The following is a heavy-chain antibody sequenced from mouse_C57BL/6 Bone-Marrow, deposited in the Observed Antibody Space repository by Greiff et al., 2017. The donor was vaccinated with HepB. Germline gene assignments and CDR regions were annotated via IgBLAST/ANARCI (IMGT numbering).Heavy chain of an antibody. V-gene: IGHV5-4*01. CDR1: GFTFSSYA. J-gene: IGHJ1*03. Sequence: EVKLVESGGGLVKPGGSLKLSCAASGFTFSSYAMSWVRQTPEKRLEWVATISDGGSYSYYPDNVKGRFTISRDNAKNNLYLQMSHLKSEDTAMYYCAREGVTTVVAVYWYFDVWGTGTTVTVSS. CDR3: AREGVTTVVAVYWYFDV. D-gene: IGHD1-1*01. CDR2: ISDGGSYS.